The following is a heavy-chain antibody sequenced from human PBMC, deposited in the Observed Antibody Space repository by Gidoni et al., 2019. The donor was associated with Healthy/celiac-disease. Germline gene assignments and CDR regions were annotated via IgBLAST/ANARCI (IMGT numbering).Heavy chain of an antibody. CDR2: ISGSGGST. V-gene: IGHV3-23*04. J-gene: IGHJ4*02. CDR3: AKSHGGSGSYFFLFDY. CDR1: GFTFSSYA. Sequence: EVQLVESGGGLVQPGGSLRLSCAASGFTFSSYAMCGVRQAPGKGLEWVSAISGSGGSTNYADSVKGRFTISRDNSKNTLYLQMNSLRAEETAVYYCAKSHGGSGSYFFLFDYWGQGTLVTVSS. D-gene: IGHD1-26*01.